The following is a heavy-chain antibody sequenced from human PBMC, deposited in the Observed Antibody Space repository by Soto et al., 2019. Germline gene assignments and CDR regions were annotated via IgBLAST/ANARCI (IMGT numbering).Heavy chain of an antibody. CDR1: GFTFSSYA. J-gene: IGHJ4*02. Sequence: GGSLRLSCAASGFTFSSYAMSWVRQAPGKGLEWVSSISSGSSTIYYADTVKGRFTISRDNAKNTLYLQMNSLRDEDTAVYYCARGHGSSSWSFDYWGQGTLVTVSS. V-gene: IGHV3-48*02. CDR2: ISSGSSTI. D-gene: IGHD6-13*01. CDR3: ARGHGSSSWSFDY.